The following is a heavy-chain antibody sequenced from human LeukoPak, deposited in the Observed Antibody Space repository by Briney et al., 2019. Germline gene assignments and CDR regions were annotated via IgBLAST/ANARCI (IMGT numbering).Heavy chain of an antibody. D-gene: IGHD3-3*01. CDR1: GFTFSSYS. J-gene: IGHJ4*02. V-gene: IGHV3-21*01. Sequence: GGSLRLXCAASGFTFSSYSMNWVRQAPGKGLEWVSSIRSSSTYIYYADSVKGRFTLSRDNAKNSLYLQMNSLRAEDTAVYYCARGPYDFWSGYQDYWGQGTLVTVSS. CDR3: ARGPYDFWSGYQDY. CDR2: IRSSSTYI.